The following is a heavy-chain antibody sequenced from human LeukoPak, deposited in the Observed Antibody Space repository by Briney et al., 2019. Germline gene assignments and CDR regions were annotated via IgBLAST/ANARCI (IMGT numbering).Heavy chain of an antibody. CDR3: ARDMVGTSEYFQH. J-gene: IGHJ1*01. CDR2: ISYDGSNK. V-gene: IGHV3-30*04. CDR1: GFTFSSYA. D-gene: IGHD1-1*01. Sequence: GRSLRLSCAASGFTFSSYAMHWARQAPGKGLEWVAVISYDGSNKYYADSVKGRFTISRDNSKNTLYLQMNSLRAEDTAVYYCARDMVGTSEYFQHWGQGTLVTVSS.